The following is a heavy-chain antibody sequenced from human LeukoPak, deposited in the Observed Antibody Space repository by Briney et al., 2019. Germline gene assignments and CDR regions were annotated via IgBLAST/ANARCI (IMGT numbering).Heavy chain of an antibody. CDR1: GYTFTGYY. CDR3: ARVSIAAAGTISGYYYYMDV. CDR2: INPNSGGT. J-gene: IGHJ6*03. D-gene: IGHD6-13*01. V-gene: IGHV1-2*06. Sequence: GASVKVSCKASGYTFTGYYMHWVRQAPRQGLEWMGRINPNSGGTNYAQKFQGRVTMTRDTSISTAYMELSRLRSDDTAVYYCARVSIAAAGTISGYYYYMDVWGKGTTVTVSS.